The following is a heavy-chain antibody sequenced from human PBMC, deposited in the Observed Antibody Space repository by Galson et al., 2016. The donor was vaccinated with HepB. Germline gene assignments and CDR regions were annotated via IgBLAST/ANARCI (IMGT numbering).Heavy chain of an antibody. CDR1: GFTFSDYY. CDR3: VRYSSSWYDY. Sequence: SLRLSCAASGFTFSDYYMSWIRQAPGKGLEWVSYISSSSSYRYYADSVKGRFTISRDNAKNSLYLQMSSLRAEDTALYYCVRYSSSWYDYWGQGTLVTVSS. J-gene: IGHJ4*02. D-gene: IGHD6-13*01. CDR2: ISSSSSYR. V-gene: IGHV3-11*06.